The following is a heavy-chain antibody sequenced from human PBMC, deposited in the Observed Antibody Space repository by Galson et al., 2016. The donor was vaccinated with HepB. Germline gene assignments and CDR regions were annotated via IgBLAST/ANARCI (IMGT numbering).Heavy chain of an antibody. CDR1: GFTFSKYA. V-gene: IGHV3-30-3*01. J-gene: IGHJ6*02. Sequence: SLRLSCAASGFTFSKYAMHWVRQAPGKGLEWVAVISYDDGSYKYYADSVEGRFTISRDNSKNTLYLQLDSLRAEDTAVYYCARPIVSGYCSGGSCYLDMDVWGQGTTVSVSS. CDR3: ARPIVSGYCSGGSCYLDMDV. D-gene: IGHD2-15*01. CDR2: ISYDDGSYK.